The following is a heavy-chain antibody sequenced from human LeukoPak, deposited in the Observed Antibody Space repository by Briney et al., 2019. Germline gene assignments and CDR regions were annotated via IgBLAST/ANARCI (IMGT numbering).Heavy chain of an antibody. CDR3: ARDRLRFPNWFDP. CDR1: GFTFSSYW. V-gene: IGHV3-74*01. D-gene: IGHD3-3*01. CDR2: INSDGSST. Sequence: GGSLRLSCSASGFTFSSYWMHWVRQAPGKGLVWVSRINSDGSSTSYADSVKGRFTISRDNAKNTLYLQMNSLRAEDTAVYYCARDRLRFPNWFDPWGQGTLVTVSS. J-gene: IGHJ5*02.